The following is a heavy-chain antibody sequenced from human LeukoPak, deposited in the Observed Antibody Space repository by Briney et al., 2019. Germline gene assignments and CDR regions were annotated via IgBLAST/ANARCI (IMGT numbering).Heavy chain of an antibody. CDR1: GYTFTGNH. CDR3: AKEADIVSFDL. Sequence: GASVKVSCKASGYTFTGNHVHWVRQAPGQGLEWMGWIEPNSGGTKYAQKFQDRVTMTSATSISTAYMELSGLRSDDTAVNFCAKEADIVSFDLWGRGTLVTVSS. J-gene: IGHJ2*01. CDR2: IEPNSGGT. D-gene: IGHD2-15*01. V-gene: IGHV1-2*02.